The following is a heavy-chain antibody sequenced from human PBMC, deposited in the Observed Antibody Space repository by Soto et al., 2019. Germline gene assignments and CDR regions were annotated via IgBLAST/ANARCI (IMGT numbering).Heavy chain of an antibody. CDR3: ARVVVSRDGYISYGMDV. V-gene: IGHV1-46*01. D-gene: IGHD5-12*01. J-gene: IGHJ6*02. CDR1: GVAFSSYS. CDR2: INPSGGST. Sequence: ASVKVSSKASGVAFSSYSISWVRQSPKQGLEWMGIINPSGGSTSYAQKFQGRVTMTRDTSTSTVYMELSSLRSEDTAVYYCARVVVSRDGYISYGMDVWGQGTTVTVSS.